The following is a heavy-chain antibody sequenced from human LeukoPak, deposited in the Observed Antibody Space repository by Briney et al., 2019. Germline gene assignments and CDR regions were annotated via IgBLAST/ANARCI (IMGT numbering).Heavy chain of an antibody. D-gene: IGHD3-16*01. J-gene: IGHJ1*01. V-gene: IGHV3-23*01. CDR2: VSTSGSST. Sequence: PGGSLRLSCVASGFTFNTYAMSWVRQAPGKGLEWVSAVSTSGSSTYYADSVKGRFSISRDNSKNTLYLRMNSLRAEDAAVYYCAKGARRDSTDIIGDFQHWGQGTLVTVSS. CDR3: AKGARRDSTDIIGDFQH. CDR1: GFTFNTYA.